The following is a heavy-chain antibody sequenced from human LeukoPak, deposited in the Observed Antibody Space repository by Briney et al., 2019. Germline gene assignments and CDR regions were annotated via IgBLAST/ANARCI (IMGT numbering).Heavy chain of an antibody. Sequence: SETLSLTCGVSGGSINTYYWSWIRQPPGKGLEWIGYIYSTGNTNYNPSLKGRVTISLDTSKNQFSLNLSSVTAADTAVYYCAKHDTVFGAAHFYMDVWGKGTTVTVS. CDR2: IYSTGNT. J-gene: IGHJ6*03. D-gene: IGHD3-3*01. CDR1: GGSINTYY. CDR3: AKHDTVFGAAHFYMDV. V-gene: IGHV4-4*09.